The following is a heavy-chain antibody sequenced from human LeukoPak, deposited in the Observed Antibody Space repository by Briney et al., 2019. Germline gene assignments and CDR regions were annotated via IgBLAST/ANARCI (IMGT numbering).Heavy chain of an antibody. J-gene: IGHJ4*02. V-gene: IGHV1-2*02. CDR2: VNPHSGGT. CDR3: ARDRSSLYNGNYAF. CDR1: GYTFTDYY. D-gene: IGHD5-12*01. Sequence: GASVKVSCKTSGYTFTDYYIHWVRQAPGQGLEFMGWVNPHSGGTSYAAKFRGRVTLTRDTSTTTSYMDLSSLTSDDTAVYYCARDRSSLYNGNYAFWVQGTLVTVSS.